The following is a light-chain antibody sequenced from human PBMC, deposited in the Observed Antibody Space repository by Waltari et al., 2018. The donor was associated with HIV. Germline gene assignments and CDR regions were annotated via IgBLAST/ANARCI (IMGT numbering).Light chain of an antibody. CDR3: QQYYSTPLT. J-gene: IGKJ4*01. Sequence: DVVMTQSPDSLAVSLGARDTINCKSGQSVLKSSNNKNYLAWYQQKPGHTPKVLIYWASARESGVPDRFSASGSGTDFTLTISNLQAEDVAVYYCQQYYSTPLTFGGGTKVEIK. CDR2: WAS. V-gene: IGKV4-1*01. CDR1: QSVLKSSNNKNY.